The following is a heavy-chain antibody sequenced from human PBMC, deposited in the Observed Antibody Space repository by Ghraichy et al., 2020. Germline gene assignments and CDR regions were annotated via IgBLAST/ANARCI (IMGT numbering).Heavy chain of an antibody. D-gene: IGHD2-2*02. J-gene: IGHJ4*02. CDR3: ASLGYCSSTSCYNLDY. Sequence: GGSLRLSCAASGFTFSDYYMSWIRQAQGKGLEWVSYISGRGSSTYYADSVKGRFTISRDNAKNSLYLQMNSLRAEDTAVYYCASLGYCSSTSCYNLDYWGQGTLVTVSS. CDR2: ISGRGSST. CDR1: GFTFSDYY. V-gene: IGHV3-11*04.